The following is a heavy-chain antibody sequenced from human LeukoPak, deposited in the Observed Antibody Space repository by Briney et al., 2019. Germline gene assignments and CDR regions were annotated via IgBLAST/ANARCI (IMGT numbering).Heavy chain of an antibody. Sequence: SETLSLTCTVSGASISDYYCSWIRHPPGKGLEWIGYIYYTGSTNYNPSLKSRVTMSVDTSKNQISLKLSSVTAADSAVYYCVRRVRYFGQNDYWGQGTLVTVSS. CDR2: IYYTGST. D-gene: IGHD3-9*01. CDR1: GASISDYY. V-gene: IGHV4-59*08. CDR3: VRRVRYFGQNDY. J-gene: IGHJ4*02.